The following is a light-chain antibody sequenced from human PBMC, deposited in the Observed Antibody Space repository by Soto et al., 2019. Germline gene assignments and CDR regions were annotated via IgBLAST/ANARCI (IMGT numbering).Light chain of an antibody. J-gene: IGLJ2*01. V-gene: IGLV2-8*01. CDR2: HVS. CDR1: GTDVGQYNY. Sequence: QSVLTQPPSASGSPGQSVTISCTGAGTDVGQYNYVSWYQQHPGKAPKLLIHHVSRRPSGVPARCSGSKSGNTASLTVSGLQTEDEADYYCSSYTGSSTNTVVFGGGTKLTVL. CDR3: SSYTGSSTNTVV.